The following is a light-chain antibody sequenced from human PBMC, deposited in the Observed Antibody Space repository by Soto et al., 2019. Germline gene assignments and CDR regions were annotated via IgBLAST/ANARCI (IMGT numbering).Light chain of an antibody. Sequence: EIVLTQSPGTLSLSPGERATLSCRASQSVSSTYLAWYQQKLGQAPRLLIYGASSRATGVPDRFSGSGSGTDFTLTISRLEPEDFAVYYCQQYAGSPHTFGPGTTVHIK. J-gene: IGKJ3*01. CDR2: GAS. V-gene: IGKV3-20*01. CDR3: QQYAGSPHT. CDR1: QSVSSTY.